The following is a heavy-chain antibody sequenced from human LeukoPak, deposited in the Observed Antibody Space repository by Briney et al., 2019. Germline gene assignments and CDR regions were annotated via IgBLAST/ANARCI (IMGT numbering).Heavy chain of an antibody. CDR1: GYTFTGYY. D-gene: IGHD5-12*01. J-gene: IGHJ4*02. V-gene: IGHV1-2*02. CDR2: INPSSGGT. CDR3: ARSDGYSGYDYEDY. Sequence: ASVKVSCKASGYTFTGYYTHWVRQAPGQGLEWMGWINPSSGGTNYAQKFQGRVTMTRDTSISTAYMELSRLRSDDTAVYYCARSDGYSGYDYEDYWGQGTLVTVSS.